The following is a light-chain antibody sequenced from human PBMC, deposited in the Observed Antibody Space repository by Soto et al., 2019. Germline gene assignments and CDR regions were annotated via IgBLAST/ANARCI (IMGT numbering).Light chain of an antibody. V-gene: IGKV1-5*03. CDR2: KAS. CDR1: ESVSGW. CDR3: QQYHSYST. J-gene: IGKJ1*01. Sequence: DIQMTQSPSTLSASIGDRVTITCRASESVSGWLAWYQQKPGKAPKLLIYKASSLETGVPSRFSGSGSGTEFTLTISSLQPDDFATYYCQQYHSYSTFGQGTKVEIK.